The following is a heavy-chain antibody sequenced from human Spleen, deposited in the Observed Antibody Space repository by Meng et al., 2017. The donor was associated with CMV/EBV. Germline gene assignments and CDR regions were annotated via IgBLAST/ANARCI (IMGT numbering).Heavy chain of an antibody. V-gene: IGHV4-61*08. Sequence: VTSGGYYWIWIRQPPGKGMEWLGYVFISGSTKDSPSLKGRVTISLDTSKNQFSLKLRSVTAADTAVYYCARALDTVGVGDSNWFDLWGQGILVTVSS. CDR3: ARALDTVGVGDSNWFDL. D-gene: IGHD4-17*01. J-gene: IGHJ5*02. CDR2: VFISGST. CDR1: VTSGGYY.